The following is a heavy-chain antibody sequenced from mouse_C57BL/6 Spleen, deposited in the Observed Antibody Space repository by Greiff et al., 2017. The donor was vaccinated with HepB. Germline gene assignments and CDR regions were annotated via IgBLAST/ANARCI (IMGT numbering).Heavy chain of an antibody. J-gene: IGHJ2*01. D-gene: IGHD4-1*01. CDR2: IDPENGDT. V-gene: IGHV14-4*01. CDR1: GFNIKDDY. Sequence: EVQRVESGAELVRPGASVKLSCTASGFNIKDDYMHWVKQRPEQGLEWIGWIDPENGDTEYASKFQGKATITADTSSNTAYLQLSSLTSEDTAVYYCTTGRETWWGQGTTLTVSS. CDR3: TTGRETW.